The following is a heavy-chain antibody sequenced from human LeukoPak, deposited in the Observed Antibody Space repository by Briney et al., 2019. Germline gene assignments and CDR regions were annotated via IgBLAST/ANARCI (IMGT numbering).Heavy chain of an antibody. Sequence: GGSLRLSCAASGFTFSSYWMHWVRQAPGKGLVWVSRINSDGSSTSYADSVKGRFAVSRDNAKNTLYLQMNSLRAEDTAVYYCAVPTTTETTDYFDYWGQGTLVTVSS. D-gene: IGHD4-17*01. CDR2: INSDGSST. V-gene: IGHV3-74*01. CDR3: AVPTTTETTDYFDY. J-gene: IGHJ4*02. CDR1: GFTFSSYW.